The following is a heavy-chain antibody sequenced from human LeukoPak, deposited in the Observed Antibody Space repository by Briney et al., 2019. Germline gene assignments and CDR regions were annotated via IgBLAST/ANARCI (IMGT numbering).Heavy chain of an antibody. Sequence: GGSLRLSCAASGFTFGINAMYWLRQAPGKGLEWVSAITESGGGTYYTDSVKGRFTISRDNSKNTLYLQMNSLRAEDSALYYCAKGNSHYYYCCWGQGTLVTVSS. V-gene: IGHV3-23*01. D-gene: IGHD3-22*01. J-gene: IGHJ4*02. CDR3: AKGNSHYYYCC. CDR1: GFTFGINA. CDR2: ITESGGGT.